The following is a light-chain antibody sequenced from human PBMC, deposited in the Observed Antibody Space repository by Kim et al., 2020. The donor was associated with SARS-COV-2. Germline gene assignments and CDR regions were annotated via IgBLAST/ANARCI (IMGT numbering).Light chain of an antibody. CDR2: GVS. J-gene: IGKJ4*01. CDR3: QQYGRSPLT. Sequence: SPGERATVSCRASQSVANNYLAWYQQKPGQAPRLLIWGVSNRVTGIPDRFSGSGSGTDFTLTISRLEPEDFAVYYCQQYGRSPLTFGGGTKVDIK. CDR1: QSVANNY. V-gene: IGKV3-20*01.